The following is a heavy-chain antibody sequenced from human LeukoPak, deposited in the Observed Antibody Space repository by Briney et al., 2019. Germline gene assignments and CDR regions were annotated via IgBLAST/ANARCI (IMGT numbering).Heavy chain of an antibody. CDR1: GFTFSRYA. D-gene: IGHD6-19*01. Sequence: PGGSLRLSCAASGFTFSRYAVTWVRQAPGRGLEWVSTISDSGVYADSVKGRFTISRDNSKNTLYLQMNSLRAEDTAEYYCAKGADYGSGRVDYWGQGTLVTVSS. J-gene: IGHJ4*02. V-gene: IGHV3-23*01. CDR3: AKGADYGSGRVDY. CDR2: ISDSGV.